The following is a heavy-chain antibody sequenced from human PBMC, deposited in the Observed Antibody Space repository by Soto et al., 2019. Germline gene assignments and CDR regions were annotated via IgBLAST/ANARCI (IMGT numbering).Heavy chain of an antibody. CDR1: GFTFSNAW. V-gene: IGHV3-15*01. Sequence: EVQLVESGGGLVKPGGSLRLSCAASGFTFSNAWMGWVRQAPGKGLEWVGRIKTKTHGGTADYAAPVKGRFTISRDDSEDTLYLQMNSLKIEDTAVYYSTTACGGNCYSIAFDIWGRGTMVTVSS. CDR3: TTACGGNCYSIAFDI. CDR2: IKTKTHGGTA. J-gene: IGHJ3*02. D-gene: IGHD2-15*01.